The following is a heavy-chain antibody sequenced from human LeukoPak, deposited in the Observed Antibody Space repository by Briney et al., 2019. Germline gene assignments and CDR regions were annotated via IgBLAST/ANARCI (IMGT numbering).Heavy chain of an antibody. CDR3: ARVMYGEGVRFDP. CDR1: GGSISNINYP. Sequence: SQTLSLTCTVSGGSISNINYPWSWIRRPPGRGLEWIGYIYYSGSTYYNPALRSRVTISVDRSKNHFSLELNSVTAADTAVYYCARVMYGEGVRFDPWGQGTLVTVSS. J-gene: IGHJ5*02. D-gene: IGHD2-8*01. CDR2: IYYSGST. V-gene: IGHV4-30-2*01.